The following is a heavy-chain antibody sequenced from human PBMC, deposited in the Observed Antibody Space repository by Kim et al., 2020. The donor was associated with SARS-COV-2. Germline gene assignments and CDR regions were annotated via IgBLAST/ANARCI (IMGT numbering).Heavy chain of an antibody. D-gene: IGHD3-22*01. Sequence: DSVKGRFTNSRENSKNKLYLQMNSLRAEDTAVYYCAKEGDSSAMLGAFDIWGQGTMVTVSS. J-gene: IGHJ3*02. CDR3: AKEGDSSAMLGAFDI. V-gene: IGHV3-23*01.